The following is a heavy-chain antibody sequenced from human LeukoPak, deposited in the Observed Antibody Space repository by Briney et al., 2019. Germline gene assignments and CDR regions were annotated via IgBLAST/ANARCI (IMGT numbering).Heavy chain of an antibody. CDR1: GESFSGYY. V-gene: IGHV4-34*01. CDR2: VTHSGST. Sequence: SETLSLTCAVYGESFSGYYWTWIRQPPGKGLEWIGEVTHSGSTNYSPSLKSRVSMSVDTSKSHFFLHLNSVTAADTAMYYCARHSDYWGQGTLVTVSS. CDR3: ARHSDY. J-gene: IGHJ4*02. D-gene: IGHD6-13*01.